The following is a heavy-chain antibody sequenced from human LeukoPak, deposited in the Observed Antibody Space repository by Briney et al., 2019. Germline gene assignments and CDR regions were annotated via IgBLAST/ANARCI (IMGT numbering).Heavy chain of an antibody. CDR2: IYYSGST. Sequence: SSETLSLTCTVSGGSISSYYWSWIRQPPGKGLEWIGYIYYSGSTNYNPSFKSRVTMSVDTSKSQFSLKLSSVTAADTAVYYCALSGSYSLSFDYWGQGTLVTVSS. CDR1: GGSISSYY. CDR3: ALSGSYSLSFDY. J-gene: IGHJ4*02. D-gene: IGHD3-10*01. V-gene: IGHV4-59*01.